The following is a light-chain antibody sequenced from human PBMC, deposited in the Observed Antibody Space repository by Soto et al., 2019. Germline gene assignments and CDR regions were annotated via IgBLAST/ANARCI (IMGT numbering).Light chain of an antibody. CDR2: GAS. CDR1: ESIRTF. Sequence: EIVLTQSPATLSLSPGERATLSCRASESIRTFLAWYQQKPGQAPRLLIYGASNRATGIPARFSGSGSGADCSLTISSLEPEDFAVYYCQQRSNWPPYTFGQGTKVESK. V-gene: IGKV3-11*01. CDR3: QQRSNWPPYT. J-gene: IGKJ2*01.